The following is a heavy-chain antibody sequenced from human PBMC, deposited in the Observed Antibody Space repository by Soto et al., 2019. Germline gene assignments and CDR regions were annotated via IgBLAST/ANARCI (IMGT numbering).Heavy chain of an antibody. CDR2: IFYSGST. CDR1: GGSISSGGYY. Sequence: SETLSLTCTVSGGSISSGGYYWSWIRQHPGKGLEWIGSIFYSGSTYYNPSLKNRVTISVDTSKNQFSLKLSSVTAADTAVYYCASYQQSYAFDIWGQGTMVTVSS. V-gene: IGHV4-31*03. J-gene: IGHJ3*02. D-gene: IGHD2-2*01. CDR3: ASYQQSYAFDI.